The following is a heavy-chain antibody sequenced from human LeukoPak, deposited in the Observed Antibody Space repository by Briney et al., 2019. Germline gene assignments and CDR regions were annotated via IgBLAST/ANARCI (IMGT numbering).Heavy chain of an antibody. J-gene: IGHJ6*03. V-gene: IGHV3-7*01. CDR2: IKQDGSEK. CDR3: ARGRGYGDYYMDV. Sequence: GGSLRLSCAASGFTFSSYWMSWVRQAPGKGLEWVANIKQDGSEKYYVDSVKGRFTISRDNAKNSLYLQMNSLRAEDTAVYYCARGRGYGDYYMDVWGKGTTVTVSS. CDR1: GFTFSSYW. D-gene: IGHD5-12*01.